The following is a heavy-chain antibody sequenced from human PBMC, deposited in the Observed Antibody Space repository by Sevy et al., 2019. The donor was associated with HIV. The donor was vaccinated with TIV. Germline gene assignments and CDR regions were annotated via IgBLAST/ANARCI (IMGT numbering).Heavy chain of an antibody. J-gene: IGHJ4*02. D-gene: IGHD6-13*01. V-gene: IGHV3-23*01. CDR2: ISGSGGST. CDR1: GFIFSSYV. CDR3: EAIATAGRDY. Sequence: LSLTCAASGFIFSSYVMSWVRQAPGKGVEWVSTISGSGGSTYYADSVKGRFTISRDNSKNTLDLQMNSLRAEDTAVYYCEAIATAGRDYWGQGTLVTVSS.